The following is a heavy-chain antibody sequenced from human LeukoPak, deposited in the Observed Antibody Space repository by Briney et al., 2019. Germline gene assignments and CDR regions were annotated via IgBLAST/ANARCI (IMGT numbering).Heavy chain of an antibody. CDR3: ASEGYFDWFFDY. V-gene: IGHV3-74*01. CDR1: GFTFSSYW. CDR2: INSDGSST. J-gene: IGHJ4*02. Sequence: SGGSLRLSCAASGFTFSSYWMHWVRQAPGKGLVWVSRINSDGSSTSYADSVKGRFTISRDNAKNTLYLQMNSLRAEDTAVYYCASEGYFDWFFDYWGQGTLVTVSS. D-gene: IGHD3-9*01.